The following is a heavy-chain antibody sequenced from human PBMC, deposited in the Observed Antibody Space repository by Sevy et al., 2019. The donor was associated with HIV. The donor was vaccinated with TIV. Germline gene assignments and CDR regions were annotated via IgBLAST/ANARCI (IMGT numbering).Heavy chain of an antibody. CDR3: ARGAPPRALSGYYFDY. CDR1: GGTFSSYA. V-gene: IGHV1-69*13. J-gene: IGHJ4*02. Sequence: ASVKVSCKASGGTFSSYAISWVRQAPGQGLEWMGGIIPIFGTANYAQKFQGRVTITADESTSTAYMELSSLRSEDTAVYYCARGAPPRALSGYYFDYWGQGTLVTVSS. D-gene: IGHD3-10*01. CDR2: IIPIFGTA.